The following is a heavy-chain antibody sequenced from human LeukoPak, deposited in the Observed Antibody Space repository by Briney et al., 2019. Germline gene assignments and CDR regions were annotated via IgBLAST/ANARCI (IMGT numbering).Heavy chain of an antibody. J-gene: IGHJ6*03. D-gene: IGHD3-22*01. Sequence: TGGSLRLSCAASGFTFSSYWMSWVRQAPGKGLEWVANIKQDGSEKYYVDSVKGRFTISRDNAKNSLYLQMNSLRAEDTAVCYCARENYYDSSGYYYRFYYYYYMDVWGKGTTVTVSS. V-gene: IGHV3-7*01. CDR1: GFTFSSYW. CDR3: ARENYYDSSGYYYRFYYYYYMDV. CDR2: IKQDGSEK.